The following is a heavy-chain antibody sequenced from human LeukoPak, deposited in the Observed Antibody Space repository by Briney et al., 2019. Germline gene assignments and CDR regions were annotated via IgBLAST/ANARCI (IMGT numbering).Heavy chain of an antibody. V-gene: IGHV3-74*01. Sequence: GGSLRLSCAASGFTFSSYWMHWVRHAPGKGLVWVSRISSDGSSTSYADSVKGRFTISRDNAKNTLYLQMNSLRAEDTAVYYCARTPEGPFGYWGQGTLVTVSS. CDR3: ARTPEGPFGY. D-gene: IGHD3-10*01. CDR2: ISSDGSST. J-gene: IGHJ4*02. CDR1: GFTFSSYW.